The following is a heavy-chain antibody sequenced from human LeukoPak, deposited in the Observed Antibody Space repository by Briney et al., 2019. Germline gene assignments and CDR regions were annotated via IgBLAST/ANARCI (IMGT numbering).Heavy chain of an antibody. D-gene: IGHD3-3*01. J-gene: IGHJ4*02. Sequence: AGGSLRLSCAASGFTFSSYSMNWVRQAPGKGLEWVSYISSSSSTIYYADSVKGRFTISRDNSKNTPYLQMNSLRAEDTAVYYCAKDWLRFLPDYWGQGTLVTVSS. CDR3: AKDWLRFLPDY. V-gene: IGHV3-48*01. CDR2: ISSSSSTI. CDR1: GFTFSSYS.